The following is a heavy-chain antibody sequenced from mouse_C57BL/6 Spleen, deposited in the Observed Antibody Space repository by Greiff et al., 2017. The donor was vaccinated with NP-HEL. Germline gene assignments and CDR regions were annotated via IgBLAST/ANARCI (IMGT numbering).Heavy chain of an antibody. V-gene: IGHV2-5*01. CDR3: AKSYGSSYGYFDV. J-gene: IGHJ1*03. Sequence: VQLQESGPGLVQPSQSLSITCTVSGFSLTSYGVHWVRQSPRKGLEWLGVIWRGGSTDYNAAFMSRLSITKDNSKSQVFFKMNSLQADDTAIYYCAKSYGSSYGYFDVWGTGTTVTVSS. CDR2: IWRGGST. D-gene: IGHD1-1*01. CDR1: GFSLTSYG.